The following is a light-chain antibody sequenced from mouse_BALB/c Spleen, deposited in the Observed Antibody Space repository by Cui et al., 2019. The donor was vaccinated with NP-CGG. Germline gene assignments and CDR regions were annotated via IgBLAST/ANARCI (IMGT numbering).Light chain of an antibody. CDR3: ALWYSNHWV. J-gene: IGLJ1*01. CDR1: TGAVTTSNY. CDR2: GTN. Sequence: HAVVTQDSALTTSPGETVTLTCRPSTGAVTTSNYANWVQEKPDHLFTGLIGGTNNRIPGVPARFSGSLIGDKAALTITGAQTEDEAIYFCALWYSNHWVFGGGTKLTVL. V-gene: IGLV1*01.